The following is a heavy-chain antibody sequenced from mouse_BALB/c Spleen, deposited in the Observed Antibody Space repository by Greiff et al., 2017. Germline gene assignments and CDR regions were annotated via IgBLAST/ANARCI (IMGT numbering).Heavy chain of an antibody. V-gene: IGHV5-12-1*01. J-gene: IGHJ4*01. CDR3: ARQDYGSSYNYAMDY. D-gene: IGHD1-1*01. Sequence: EVQRVESGGGLVKPGGSLKLSCAASGFAFSSYDMSWVRQTPEKRLEWVAYISSGGGSTYYPDTVKGRFTISRDNAKNTLYLQMSSLKSEDTAMYYCARQDYGSSYNYAMDYWGQGTSVTVSS. CDR2: ISSGGGST. CDR1: GFAFSSYD.